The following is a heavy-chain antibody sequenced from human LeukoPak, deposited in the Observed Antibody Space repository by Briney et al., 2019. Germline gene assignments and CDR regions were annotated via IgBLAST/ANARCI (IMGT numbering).Heavy chain of an antibody. V-gene: IGHV3-21*01. CDR3: ARWGHLVRQPAGDY. CDR1: GFTFGSYS. J-gene: IGHJ4*02. D-gene: IGHD6-13*01. Sequence: GGSLRLSCAASGFTFGSYSMNWVRQAPGKGLEWVSSISSSSSYIYHADSVKGRFTISRDNAKNSLYLQMNSLRAEDTAVYYCARWGHLVRQPAGDYWGQGTLVAVSS. CDR2: ISSSSSYI.